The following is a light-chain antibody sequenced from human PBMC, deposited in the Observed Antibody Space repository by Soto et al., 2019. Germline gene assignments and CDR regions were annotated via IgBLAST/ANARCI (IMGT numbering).Light chain of an antibody. V-gene: IGLV2-23*02. CDR3: CSYAPVNTRV. J-gene: IGLJ2*01. CDR1: SSDVGSFYL. Sequence: QSVLTQPASVSGSPGQAITISCTGTSSDVGSFYLVSWYQQYPRKAPKLLTYEVNKRPSGVSNRFSVSKSGNTASLTISGLQAEDEGNYCCCSYAPVNTRVFGGGTTLTVL. CDR2: EVN.